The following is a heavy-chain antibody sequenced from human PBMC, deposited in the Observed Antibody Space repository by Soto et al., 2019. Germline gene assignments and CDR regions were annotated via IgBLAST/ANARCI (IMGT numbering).Heavy chain of an antibody. Sequence: SVKVSCKASGGTFSSYAISWVRQAPGQGLEWMGGIIPIFGTANYAQKFQGRVTITADESTSTAYMEMSSLRAEDTAVYYCARLLHPYGSGSPLQSAYYGIDIWGQGTTVTVSS. CDR3: ARLLHPYGSGSPLQSAYYGIDI. V-gene: IGHV1-69*13. D-gene: IGHD3-10*01. CDR1: GGTFSSYA. J-gene: IGHJ6*02. CDR2: IIPIFGTA.